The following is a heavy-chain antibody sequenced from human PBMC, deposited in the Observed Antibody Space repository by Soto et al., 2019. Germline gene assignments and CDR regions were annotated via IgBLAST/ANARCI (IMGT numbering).Heavy chain of an antibody. Sequence: QVQLVQSGVEVKKPGTSAKVSCKASGYTFRRYGINWVRQAPGQGLEWMGWISPYNGYTSSAQTLPGRLTITTDRSTSTAYMELRTLRSDDTAVYYCASDAFPLSGNSLAVDIWGQGTMVTVSS. J-gene: IGHJ3*02. CDR3: ASDAFPLSGNSLAVDI. CDR2: ISPYNGYT. CDR1: GYTFRRYG. V-gene: IGHV1-18*01. D-gene: IGHD2-15*01.